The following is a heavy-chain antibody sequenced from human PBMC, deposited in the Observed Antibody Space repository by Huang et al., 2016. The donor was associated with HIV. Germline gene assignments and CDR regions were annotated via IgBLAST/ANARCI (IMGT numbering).Heavy chain of an antibody. CDR3: ARAKDTWDAYDI. CDR1: GFPFNNHA. J-gene: IGHJ3*02. V-gene: IGHV3-30-3*01. CDR2: IANDGSNT. Sequence: QVQLVESGGGVVQPGRSLRLSCAASGFPFNNHAMHWVRQAPGKGLDWVAVIANDGSNTYDADSVKGRFTISRDSSKSTLFLHMTSLRTEDTAVYYCARAKDTWDAYDIWGQGTMVIVSS. D-gene: IGHD5-18*01.